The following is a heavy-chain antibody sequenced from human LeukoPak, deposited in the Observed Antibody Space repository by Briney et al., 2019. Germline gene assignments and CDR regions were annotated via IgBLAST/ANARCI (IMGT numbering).Heavy chain of an antibody. Sequence: ASVKVSCKGSGYTFTSYGISWARQAPGQGLEWMGWINPNSGGTNYAQKFQGRVTMTRDTSVSTAYMELSRLRSDDTAVYYCAREYDSSGYGYWGQGTLVTVSS. CDR1: GYTFTSYG. CDR3: AREYDSSGYGY. V-gene: IGHV1-2*02. J-gene: IGHJ4*02. D-gene: IGHD3-22*01. CDR2: INPNSGGT.